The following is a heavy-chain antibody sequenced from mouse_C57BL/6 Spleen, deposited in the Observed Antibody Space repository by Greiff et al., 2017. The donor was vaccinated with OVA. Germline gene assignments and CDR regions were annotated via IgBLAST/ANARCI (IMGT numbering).Heavy chain of an antibody. CDR1: GYAFTNYL. J-gene: IGHJ4*01. Sequence: VQLQQSGAELVRPGTSVKVSCKASGYAFTNYLIEWVKQRPGQGLEWIGVINPGSGGTNYNEKFKGKATLTADKSSSTAYMQLSSLTSEDSAVYFCARGEGDGYSYAMDYWGQGTSVTVSS. CDR2: INPGSGGT. CDR3: ARGEGDGYSYAMDY. D-gene: IGHD2-3*01. V-gene: IGHV1-54*01.